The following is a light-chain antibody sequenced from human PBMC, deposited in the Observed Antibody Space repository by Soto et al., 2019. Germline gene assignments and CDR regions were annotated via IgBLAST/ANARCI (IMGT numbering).Light chain of an antibody. Sequence: EIVLTQSPGTLSLSPGETATLSCRASQSVISTYLAWYQHKPGQAPRLLLYGASNRATGIPDRFSGSGSGTDFTLTITRLEPEDFAVYYCQQYDTSPPMYTFGQGTKLEIK. CDR1: QSVISTY. V-gene: IGKV3-20*01. J-gene: IGKJ2*01. CDR2: GAS. CDR3: QQYDTSPPMYT.